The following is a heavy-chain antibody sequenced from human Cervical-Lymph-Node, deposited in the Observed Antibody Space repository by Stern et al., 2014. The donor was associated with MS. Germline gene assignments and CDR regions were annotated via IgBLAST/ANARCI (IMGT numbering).Heavy chain of an antibody. D-gene: IGHD3-9*01. CDR1: GGSISSGSYY. CDR2: IYTSGSP. V-gene: IGHV4-61*02. CDR3: ARDCRLRYFDNYGMDV. J-gene: IGHJ6*02. Sequence: QVQLQESGPGLVKPSQTLSLTCTVSGGSISSGSYYWSWIRQPAGKGLEWIGRIYTSGSPNYNPSLKSLVTISVDTSKNQSSLKLSSGTAADTAVYYCARDCRLRYFDNYGMDVWGQGTTVTVSS.